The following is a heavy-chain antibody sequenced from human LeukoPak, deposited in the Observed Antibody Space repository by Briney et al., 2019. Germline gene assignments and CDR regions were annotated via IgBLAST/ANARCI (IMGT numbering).Heavy chain of an antibody. CDR1: GGSISSDY. D-gene: IGHD2-15*01. Sequence: PSETLSLTCTVSGGSISSDYWSWIRQPPGMGLEWIGHIYYSGSTNYNPSLKSRVTISVDTSKNQFSLKLSSVTAADTAVYYCARTYSKYFDLWGRGTLVTVSS. CDR2: IYYSGST. J-gene: IGHJ2*01. V-gene: IGHV4-59*08. CDR3: ARTYSKYFDL.